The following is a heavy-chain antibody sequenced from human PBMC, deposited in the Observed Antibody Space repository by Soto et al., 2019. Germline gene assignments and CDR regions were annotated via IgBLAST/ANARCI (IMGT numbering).Heavy chain of an antibody. D-gene: IGHD2-15*01. J-gene: IGHJ1*01. V-gene: IGHV3-30*18. CDR2: ISYDGSDK. CDR1: GFTFSSYG. Sequence: QVQLVESGGGVVQPGRSLRLSCSASGFTFSSYGMHWVRQAPGKGLEWVAVISYDGSDKYYADSVKGRFTISRDNSNNTLYLQMDSLRAEATAVYYCAKGVVVATTCFQHWGQGTLVTVSS. CDR3: AKGVVVATTCFQH.